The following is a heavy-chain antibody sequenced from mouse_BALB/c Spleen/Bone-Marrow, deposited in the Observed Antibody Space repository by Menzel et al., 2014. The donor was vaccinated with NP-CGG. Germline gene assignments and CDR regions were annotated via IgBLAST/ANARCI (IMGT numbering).Heavy chain of an antibody. CDR1: GYSITSGYY. CDR2: ISYDGSN. J-gene: IGHJ2*01. CDR3: ARDVGGNYLDY. V-gene: IGHV3-6*02. D-gene: IGHD1-1*02. Sequence: VQLQQPGPGLVKPSQSLSLTCSVTGYSITSGYYWNWIRQFPGNKLEWMGYISYDGSNNYNPSLKNRISITRDTSKNQFFLKLNSVTTEDTATYYCARDVGGNYLDYWGQGTTLTVSS.